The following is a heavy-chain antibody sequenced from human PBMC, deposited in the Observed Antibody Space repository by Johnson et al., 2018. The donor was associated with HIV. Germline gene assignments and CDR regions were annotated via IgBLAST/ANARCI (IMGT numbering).Heavy chain of an antibody. J-gene: IGHJ3*02. CDR3: ARRSSPTGAFDI. D-gene: IGHD6-13*01. CDR1: GFTFGSYW. Sequence: VQLVESGGGLVRPGGSLRLSCAASGFTFGSYWMRWVRQAPGKGLVWVSRINSDGSSTSYADSVKGRFTISRDNAKNTLYLQMNSLRAEDTAVYYCARRSSPTGAFDIWGQGTMVTVSS. CDR2: INSDGSST. V-gene: IGHV3-74*02.